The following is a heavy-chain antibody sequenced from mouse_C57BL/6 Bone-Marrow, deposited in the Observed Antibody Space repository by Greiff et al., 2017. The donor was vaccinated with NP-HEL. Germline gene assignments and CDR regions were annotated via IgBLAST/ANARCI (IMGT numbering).Heavy chain of an antibody. Sequence: VQLQQSGPELVKPGASVKISCKASGYAFSSSWMNWVKQRPGKGLEWIGRIYPGDGDTNYNGKFKGKATLTADKSSSTAYMQLSSLTSEDSAVYFCARDRNGNYGFAYWGQGTLVTVSA. CDR3: ARDRNGNYGFAY. CDR2: IYPGDGDT. D-gene: IGHD2-1*01. V-gene: IGHV1-82*01. J-gene: IGHJ3*01. CDR1: GYAFSSSW.